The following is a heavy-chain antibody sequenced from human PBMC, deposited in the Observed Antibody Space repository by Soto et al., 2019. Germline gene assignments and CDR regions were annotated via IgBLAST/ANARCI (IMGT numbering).Heavy chain of an antibody. V-gene: IGHV4-39*07. Sequence: SETLSLTCTVSGGSISSSSYYWGWIRQPPGKGLEWIGSIYYSGSTYYNPSLKSRVTISVDKSKNQFSLKLSSVTAADTAVYYCARASIAAAAFDDWGKGTLVTVSS. CDR2: IYYSGST. D-gene: IGHD6-13*01. CDR3: ARASIAAAAFDD. J-gene: IGHJ4*02. CDR1: GGSISSSSYY.